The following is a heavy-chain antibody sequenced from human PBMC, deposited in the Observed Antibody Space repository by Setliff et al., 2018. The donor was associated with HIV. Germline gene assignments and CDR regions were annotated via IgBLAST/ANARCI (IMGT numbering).Heavy chain of an antibody. Sequence: PSETLSLTCNVSGGSISSSSYYWGWIRQPPGKGLEWIGTIYYNGNTNYNPSLKSRVAISVDTSKNLFSLKMNSVTPADTAMYYCVHSLLGAPMVDYWGQGTLVTVSS. CDR1: GGSISSSSYY. CDR3: VHSLLGAPMVDY. J-gene: IGHJ4*02. D-gene: IGHD3-16*01. CDR2: IYYNGNT. V-gene: IGHV4-39*07.